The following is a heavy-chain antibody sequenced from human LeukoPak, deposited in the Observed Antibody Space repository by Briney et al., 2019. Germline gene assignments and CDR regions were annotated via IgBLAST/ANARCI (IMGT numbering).Heavy chain of an antibody. J-gene: IGHJ3*02. D-gene: IGHD1-1*01. CDR3: VLGAYWNDDKNAFHI. V-gene: IGHV3-13*01. CDR2: IGATGDT. CDR1: GLTFSSYD. Sequence: GGSLRLSCAASGLTFSSYDMHWVSQAAGKGLEWVSSIGATGDTYYTDSVKGRFTISRENAKKSLYLQVSSLRVEDTAVYFCVLGAYWNDDKNAFHIWGPGTKVTVSS.